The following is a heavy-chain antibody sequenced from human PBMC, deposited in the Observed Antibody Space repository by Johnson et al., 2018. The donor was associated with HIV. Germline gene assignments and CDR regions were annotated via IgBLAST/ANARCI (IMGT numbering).Heavy chain of an antibody. CDR1: GFTFSNAW. J-gene: IGHJ3*02. Sequence: VLLVESGGGLVKPGRSLRLSCAASGFTFSNAWMSWVRQAPGKGLEWVGRIKSITDGGTKDYAAPVKGRFTISRDDSKNTLYLQMNSLKTEDTAVYYCTAEAGIELWLIDAFDIWGQGTMVTVSS. V-gene: IGHV3-15*01. CDR2: IKSITDGGTK. D-gene: IGHD5-18*01. CDR3: TAEAGIELWLIDAFDI.